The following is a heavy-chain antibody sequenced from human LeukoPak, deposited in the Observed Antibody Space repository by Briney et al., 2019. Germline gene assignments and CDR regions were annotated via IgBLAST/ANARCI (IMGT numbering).Heavy chain of an antibody. CDR3: AKDPNGDYLGAFDF. J-gene: IGHJ3*01. V-gene: IGHV3-23*01. CDR2: ITGSGGTT. D-gene: IGHD4-17*01. Sequence: PGGSLRLSCTGSGFAFGNYGMSWVGQPPGKGLEGVSAITGSGGTTLYTDSVTGRFTISRDNSGNTLFLQMNSLRAEDTAVYYCAKDPNGDYLGAFDFWGPGTLVTVSS. CDR1: GFAFGNYG.